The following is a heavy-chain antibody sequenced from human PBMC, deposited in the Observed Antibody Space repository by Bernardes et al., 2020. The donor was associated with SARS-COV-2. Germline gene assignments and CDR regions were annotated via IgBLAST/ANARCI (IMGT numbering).Heavy chain of an antibody. CDR2: IYYSGTT. V-gene: IGHV4-61*01. Sequence: LSLTCTVSGGSVGSPNYYWSWIRQPPGKGLEWIAYIYYSGTTNYNPSLKGRVNISVDTSKNQFSLKLKSVTAADTAVYYCAREEYTAAYDYWGQGILVTVSS. CDR1: GGSVGSPNYY. J-gene: IGHJ4*02. CDR3: AREEYTAAYDY. D-gene: IGHD6-13*01.